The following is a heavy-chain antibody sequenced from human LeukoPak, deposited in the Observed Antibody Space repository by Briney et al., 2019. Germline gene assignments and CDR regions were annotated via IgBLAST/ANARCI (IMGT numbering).Heavy chain of an antibody. CDR1: GGSFSGYY. CDR3: ARAYYDFWSGYTRHYFDY. Sequence: SETLSLTCAVYGGSFSGYYWSWIRQPPGKGLEWIGEINHSGSTNYNPSLKSRVTISVDTSKNQFSLKLSSVTAADTAVYYCARAYYDFWSGYTRHYFDYWGQGTLVTVSS. D-gene: IGHD3-3*01. J-gene: IGHJ4*02. V-gene: IGHV4-34*01. CDR2: INHSGST.